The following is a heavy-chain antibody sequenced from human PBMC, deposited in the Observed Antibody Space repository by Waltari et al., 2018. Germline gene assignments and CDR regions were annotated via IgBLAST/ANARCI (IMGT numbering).Heavy chain of an antibody. CDR3: ARVLTTGTVAFDI. CDR1: GDSLSSNLF. J-gene: IGHJ3*02. V-gene: IGHV4-38-2*01. Sequence: QVQLRESGPGLVKPSETLSLTFVISGDSLSSNLFWGWIRQSPEKGLEWIGNIYYSGVTYYSPFLKSRVFISIDTPRRQFSLKLTSVTAADTAVYYCARVLTTGTVAFDIWGQGTLVTVSS. CDR2: IYYSGVT. D-gene: IGHD1-7*01.